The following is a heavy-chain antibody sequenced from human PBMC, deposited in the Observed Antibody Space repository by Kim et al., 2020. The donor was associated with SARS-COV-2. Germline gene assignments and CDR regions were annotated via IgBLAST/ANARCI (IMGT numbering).Heavy chain of an antibody. D-gene: IGHD1-20*01. CDR2: SRDRANSYTT. Sequence: GGSLRLSCGASGLNFSDHYMDWVRQAPGKGLEWVGRSRDRANSYTTEYAASVKGRFAISRDHSQNSVHLQMQDLKVEDTAIYYCTRRIFDAFDIWGQGAMVPVSS. CDR1: GLNFSDHY. J-gene: IGHJ3*02. CDR3: TRRIFDAFDI. V-gene: IGHV3-72*01.